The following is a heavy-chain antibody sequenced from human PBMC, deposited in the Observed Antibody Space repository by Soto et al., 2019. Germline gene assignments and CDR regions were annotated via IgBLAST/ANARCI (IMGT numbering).Heavy chain of an antibody. CDR1: GGSISSYY. CDR3: ARGGGSPAY. J-gene: IGHJ4*02. CDR2: IYYSGST. V-gene: IGHV4-59*01. D-gene: IGHD1-26*01. Sequence: QVQLQESGPGLVKPSETLSLTCTVSGGSISSYYWSWIRQPPGKGLEWIGYIYYSGSTNYNPSLNSRVTLSVATSKSQFPREMTSVAAADTAVYYCARGGGSPAYWGQGTLVTVSS.